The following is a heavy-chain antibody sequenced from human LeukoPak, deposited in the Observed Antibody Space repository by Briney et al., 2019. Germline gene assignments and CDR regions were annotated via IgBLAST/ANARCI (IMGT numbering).Heavy chain of an antibody. CDR3: ARNYDFWSGYQYYFDY. CDR1: GYTFTSYG. V-gene: IGHV1-18*01. J-gene: IGHJ4*02. Sequence: GASVKVSCKASGYTFTSYGISWVRQAPGQGLEWMGWISAYNGNTNYAQKLQGRVTMTTDTSTSTAYMELRSLRSDDTAVYYCARNYDFWSGYQYYFDYWGQGTLVTVSS. D-gene: IGHD3-3*01. CDR2: ISAYNGNT.